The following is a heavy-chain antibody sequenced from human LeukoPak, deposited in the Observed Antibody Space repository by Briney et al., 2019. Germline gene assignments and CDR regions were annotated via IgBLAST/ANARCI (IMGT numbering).Heavy chain of an antibody. CDR3: ARDAYGDDALDI. V-gene: IGHV3-53*01. CDR2: IYSDGTT. Sequence: GGSLRLSCAASGFTVSSNYMSWVRQAPGKGLEWVSVIYSDGTTYYADSVKGRFTISRDNSKNTLFLQMNSLRAEDTAVYYCARDAYGDDALDIWGQGTMVTVSS. J-gene: IGHJ3*02. D-gene: IGHD3-10*01. CDR1: GFTVSSNY.